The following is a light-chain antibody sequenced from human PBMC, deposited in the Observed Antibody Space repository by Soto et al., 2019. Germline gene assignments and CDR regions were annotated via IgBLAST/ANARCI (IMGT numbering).Light chain of an antibody. CDR3: QQYGSSPRT. CDR1: QSVSSSY. J-gene: IGKJ1*01. CDR2: GAS. V-gene: IGKV3-20*01. Sequence: EIVLTQSPGTLSLSPGERATLSYRASQSVSSSYLAWYQQKPGHAPRLLIHGASTRATGIPDRFSGSGSGTDFSLTISRLEPEDFALYYCQQYGSSPRTFGQGTKVEIK.